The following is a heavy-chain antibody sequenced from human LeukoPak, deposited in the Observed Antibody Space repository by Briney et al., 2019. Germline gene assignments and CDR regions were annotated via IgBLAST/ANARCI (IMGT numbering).Heavy chain of an antibody. J-gene: IGHJ4*02. CDR2: IRSKAYGGTT. Sequence: PGGSVRLSCTASGFTFGDYGMSWVRQAPGKGLEWTGFIRSKAYGGTTEYAASVKGRFTISRDDSKSIAYLQMNSLKTEDTAVYYCTYGSGWYFDYGGQGTLVTVS. CDR3: TYGSGWYFDY. CDR1: GFTFGDYG. D-gene: IGHD6-19*01. V-gene: IGHV3-49*04.